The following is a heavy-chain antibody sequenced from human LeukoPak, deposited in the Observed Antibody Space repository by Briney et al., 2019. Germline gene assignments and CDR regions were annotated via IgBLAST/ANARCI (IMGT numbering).Heavy chain of an antibody. V-gene: IGHV4-59*01. CDR3: ATGYSSTWYYFDY. D-gene: IGHD6-13*01. CDR2: IYHSGST. CDR1: GDPISIYY. Sequence: SETLSLTCTVSGDPISIYYWSWIRQPPGKGLEWIGYIYHSGSTNYNPSLKSRVTISADTSKDQFSLKLASVTAADTAVYYCATGYSSTWYYFDYWGQGTLVTVSS. J-gene: IGHJ4*02.